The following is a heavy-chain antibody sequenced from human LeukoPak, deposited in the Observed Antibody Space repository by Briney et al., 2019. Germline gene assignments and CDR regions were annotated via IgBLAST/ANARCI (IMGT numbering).Heavy chain of an antibody. Sequence: SETLSLTCTVSGGSMTYYYWTWIRQPPGKGLEWIGYIYYSGNTNYNPSLKSRVTISVDASKNQFSLMLGSVTAADTAVFYCARQRGGYVDYWGQGALVTVSS. CDR3: ARQRGGYVDY. CDR2: IYYSGNT. J-gene: IGHJ4*02. CDR1: GGSMTYYY. D-gene: IGHD2-15*01. V-gene: IGHV4-59*08.